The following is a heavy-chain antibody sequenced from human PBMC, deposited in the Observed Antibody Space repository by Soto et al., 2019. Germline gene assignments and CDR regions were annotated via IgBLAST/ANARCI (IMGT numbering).Heavy chain of an antibody. CDR2: IYDSVTT. CDR3: AGADSGNYYHGVQM. CDR1: GGSVSSRFYY. J-gene: IGHJ3*01. D-gene: IGHD1-26*01. Sequence: SETLSLTCTVSGGSVSSRFYYYNWIRQPPGKGLEWIGYIYDSVTTNYNSSLESRLTISVDTSKNLFSLRLSSVTAADTAVNYCAGADSGNYYHGVQMWGQGKMVT. V-gene: IGHV4-61*01.